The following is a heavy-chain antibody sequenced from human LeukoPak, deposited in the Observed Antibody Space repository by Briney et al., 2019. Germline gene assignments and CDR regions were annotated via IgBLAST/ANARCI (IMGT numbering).Heavy chain of an antibody. Sequence: PGGSLRLSCAASGVTVGSNYMSWVRQAPGKGLEWVSVIYSGGSTYYADSVKGRFTISRDNSKNTLYLQMNSLRAEDTAVYYCTRADYYDSSGLYYFDYWGQGTLVTVSS. CDR1: GVTVGSNY. J-gene: IGHJ4*02. D-gene: IGHD3-22*01. CDR2: IYSGGST. CDR3: TRADYYDSSGLYYFDY. V-gene: IGHV3-53*01.